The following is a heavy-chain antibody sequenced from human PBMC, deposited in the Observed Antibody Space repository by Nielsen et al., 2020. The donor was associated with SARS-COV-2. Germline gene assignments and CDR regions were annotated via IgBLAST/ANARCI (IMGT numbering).Heavy chain of an antibody. V-gene: IGHV3-23*01. CDR3: AKRDHFDSRGYRPLDPYFD. CDR2: ISPSGGGT. J-gene: IGHJ4*02. CDR1: GFIFSNYV. D-gene: IGHD3-22*01. Sequence: GESLKISCAASGFIFSNYVLSWVRQAPGKGLQWVSAISPSGGGTHYADSVKGRFTISRDNSKNTVYLQMNSLGAEDTAVYYCAKRDHFDSRGYRPLDPYFDWGQGTLVTVSS.